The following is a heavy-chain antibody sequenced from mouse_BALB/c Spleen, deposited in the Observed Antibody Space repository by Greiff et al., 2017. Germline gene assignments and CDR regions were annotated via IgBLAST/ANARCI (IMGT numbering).Heavy chain of an antibody. CDR2: ISSGSSTI. CDR3: ARNYYDYGTVYYFDY. J-gene: IGHJ2*01. Sequence: DVHLVESGGGLVQPGGSRKLSCAASGFTFSSFGMHWVRQAPEKGLEWVAYISSGSSTIYYADTVKGRFTISRDNPKNTLFLQMTSLRSEDTAMYYCARNYYDYGTVYYFDYWGQGTTLTVSS. CDR1: GFTFSSFG. D-gene: IGHD2-4*01. V-gene: IGHV5-17*02.